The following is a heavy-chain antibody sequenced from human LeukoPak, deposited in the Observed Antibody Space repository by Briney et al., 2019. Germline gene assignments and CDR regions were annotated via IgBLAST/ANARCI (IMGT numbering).Heavy chain of an antibody. CDR2: INHSGIT. J-gene: IGHJ2*01. V-gene: IGHV4-34*01. CDR3: ARHTYNSGWLWYFDL. CDR1: GGSFSGSY. D-gene: IGHD6-19*01. Sequence: PSETLSLTCAVHGGSFSGSYWNWIRQPPGKGLEWIGEINHSGITNYNPSLKSRVTISVDTSKNKFSLKVRSVTAADSAVYYCARHTYNSGWLWYFDLWGRGTLVTVSS.